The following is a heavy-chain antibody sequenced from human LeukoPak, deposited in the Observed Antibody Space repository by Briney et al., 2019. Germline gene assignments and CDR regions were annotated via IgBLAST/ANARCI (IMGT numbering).Heavy chain of an antibody. J-gene: IGHJ4*02. V-gene: IGHV3-30*19. CDR3: ARDEYYDSSGYSVY. Sequence: GESLKISCKGSGYSFTSYWIGWVRQAPGKGLEWVAVISYDGSNKYYADSVKGRFTISRDNSKNTLYLQVNGLRAEDTAVYYCARDEYYDSSGYSVYWGQGTLVTVSS. D-gene: IGHD3-22*01. CDR1: GYSFTSYW. CDR2: ISYDGSNK.